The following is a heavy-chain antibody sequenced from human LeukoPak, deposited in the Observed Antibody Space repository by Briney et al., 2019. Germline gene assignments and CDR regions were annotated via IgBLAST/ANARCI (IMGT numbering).Heavy chain of an antibody. D-gene: IGHD5-12*01. CDR2: IYSGGST. V-gene: IGHV3-66*01. CDR1: GFTVSSNY. J-gene: IGHJ4*02. Sequence: GGSLRLSCAASGFTVSSNYMSWVRQAPGKGLEWVSVIYSGGSTYYADSVKGRFTISRDNSKNTLYLQMNSLRAEDTAVYYCARDHSGYDRYFDYWGQGTLATVSS. CDR3: ARDHSGYDRYFDY.